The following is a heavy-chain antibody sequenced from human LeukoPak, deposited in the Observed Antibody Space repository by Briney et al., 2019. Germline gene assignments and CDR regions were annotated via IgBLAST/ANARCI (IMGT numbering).Heavy chain of an antibody. Sequence: GGSLRLSCAASGFTFSSYEMNWVRQAPGKGLEWVSATSGTSGRTYYADSVKGRFTISRDNAKNSLYLQMNSLRAEDTAVYYCGRDPKDNTSGYYYFDYWGQGTLVTVSS. CDR3: GRDPKDNTSGYYYFDY. CDR1: GFTFSSYE. D-gene: IGHD3-22*01. J-gene: IGHJ4*02. V-gene: IGHV3-21*01. CDR2: TSGTSGRT.